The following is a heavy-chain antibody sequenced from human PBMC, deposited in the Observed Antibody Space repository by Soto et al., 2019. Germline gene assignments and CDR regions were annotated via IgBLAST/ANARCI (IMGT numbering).Heavy chain of an antibody. D-gene: IGHD4-4*01. J-gene: IGHJ2*01. Sequence: HPGGSLRLSCAASGFTVSSNYMSWVRQAPGKGLEWVSVLYSGGSTYYADSVKGRFTISRDNSKNTLYLQMNSLRAEDTAVYYCATSTVTRDWYFDLWGRGTLVTVSS. V-gene: IGHV3-53*01. CDR3: ATSTVTRDWYFDL. CDR2: LYSGGST. CDR1: GFTVSSNY.